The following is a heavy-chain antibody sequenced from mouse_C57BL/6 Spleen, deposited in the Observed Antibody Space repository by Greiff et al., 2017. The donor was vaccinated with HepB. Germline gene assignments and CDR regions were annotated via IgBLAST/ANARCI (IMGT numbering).Heavy chain of an antibody. Sequence: EVQLQQSGPELVKPGASVKISCKASGYTFTDYYMNWVKQSHGKSLEWIGDINPNNGGTSFNQKFKGKATLTVDKSSSTAYMELRSLTSEDSAVYYCAREFTTVVATNGYYFDYWGQGTTLTVSS. CDR1: GYTFTDYY. J-gene: IGHJ2*01. V-gene: IGHV1-26*01. CDR3: AREFTTVVATNGYYFDY. CDR2: INPNNGGT. D-gene: IGHD1-1*01.